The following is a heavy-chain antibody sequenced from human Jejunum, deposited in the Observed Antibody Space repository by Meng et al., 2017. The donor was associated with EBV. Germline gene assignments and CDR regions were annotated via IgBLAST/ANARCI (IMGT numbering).Heavy chain of an antibody. CDR1: SGSISSSSYY. CDR3: ARQGPSGRTFDY. Sequence: QLQLQESGPGLVKPSEXLSLTCTVSSGSISSSSYYWGWIRQPPGKGLEWIGTYYNSGSTYYNPSLKSRVTISVDTSKNQFSLKLISVTAADTAAYYCARQGPSGRTFDYWGQGTLVTVSS. J-gene: IGHJ4*02. V-gene: IGHV4-39*01. D-gene: IGHD1-26*01. CDR2: YYNSGST.